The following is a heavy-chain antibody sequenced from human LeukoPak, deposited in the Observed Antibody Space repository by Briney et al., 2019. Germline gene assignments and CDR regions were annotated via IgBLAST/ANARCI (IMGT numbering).Heavy chain of an antibody. V-gene: IGHV4-59*08. Sequence: SETLSLTCTVSGGSISSYYWSWIRQPPGKGLEWIGYIYYSGGTNYNPSLKGRVTISVATSKNQFSLKLSSVTAADTAVYYCARHQRIAADWFDPWGQGTLVTVSS. CDR3: ARHQRIAADWFDP. J-gene: IGHJ5*02. CDR2: IYYSGGT. CDR1: GGSISSYY. D-gene: IGHD6-6*01.